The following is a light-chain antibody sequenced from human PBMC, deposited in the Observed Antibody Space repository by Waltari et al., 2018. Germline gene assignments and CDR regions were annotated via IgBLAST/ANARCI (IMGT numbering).Light chain of an antibody. CDR3: QHYIHYPYT. Sequence: DVQMTQSPSTLSASVGDRVTITCRASQTISYWLAWFQQKPGKAPKLLIYRASSLPTGVPSRFSGSGSGTEFVLTISSLQPDDFATYYCQHYIHYPYTFGQGTKLEIK. CDR1: QTISYW. V-gene: IGKV1-5*03. CDR2: RAS. J-gene: IGKJ2*01.